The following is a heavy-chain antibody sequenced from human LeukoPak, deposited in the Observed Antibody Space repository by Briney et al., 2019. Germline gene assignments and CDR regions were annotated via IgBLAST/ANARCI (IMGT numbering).Heavy chain of an antibody. J-gene: IGHJ4*02. CDR3: ARRFYGSGSYYFDY. Sequence: SETLSLTCAVYGGSFSGYYWSWIRQPPGKGLEWMGEINHSGSTNYTPSLKSRVTISVDTSKNQFSLKLRSVTAADTAVYYCARRFYGSGSYYFDYWGQGTLVTVSS. V-gene: IGHV4-34*01. CDR2: INHSGST. D-gene: IGHD3-10*01. CDR1: GGSFSGYY.